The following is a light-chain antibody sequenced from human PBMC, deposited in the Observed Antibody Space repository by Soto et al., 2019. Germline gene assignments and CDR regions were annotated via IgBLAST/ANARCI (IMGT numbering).Light chain of an antibody. CDR1: SSNIESNY. CDR3: RVWDESLMGRV. Sequence: QSVLTQPPSASGTPGQRVTISCSGSSSNIESNYVYWYQQLTGTAPRLLIYRNYQRPSGVTDRFSGSKSGTSASLAISALRYEYECDYYCRVWDESLMGRVFGGGTKLTVL. CDR2: RNY. J-gene: IGLJ2*01. V-gene: IGLV1-47*01.